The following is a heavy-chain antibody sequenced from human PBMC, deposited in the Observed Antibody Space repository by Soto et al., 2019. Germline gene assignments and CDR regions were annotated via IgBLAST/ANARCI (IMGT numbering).Heavy chain of an antibody. CDR2: FDPEDGET. V-gene: IGHV1-24*01. Sequence: ASVKVSCKVSGYTLTELSMHLVRQAPGKGLEWMGGFDPEDGETIYAQKFQGRVTMTEDTSTDTAYMELSSLRSEDTAVYYCATAVATSPGTRNYYYYYMDVWGKGTTVTVSS. J-gene: IGHJ6*03. CDR1: GYTLTELS. D-gene: IGHD5-12*01. CDR3: ATAVATSPGTRNYYYYYMDV.